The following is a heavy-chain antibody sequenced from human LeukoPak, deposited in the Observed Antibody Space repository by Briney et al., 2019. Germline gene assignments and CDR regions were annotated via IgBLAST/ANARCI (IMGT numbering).Heavy chain of an antibody. D-gene: IGHD3-22*01. CDR3: ARYDSNGYYTTSLDY. Sequence: GASVKVSCKASGYTFTSYGISWVRQAPGQGLEWMGWISAYNGNTNYAQKLQGRVTMTTDTSTSTAYMELRSLRSDDTAVYYCARYDSNGYYTTSLDYWGQGTLVTVSS. CDR2: ISAYNGNT. CDR1: GYTFTSYG. V-gene: IGHV1-18*01. J-gene: IGHJ4*02.